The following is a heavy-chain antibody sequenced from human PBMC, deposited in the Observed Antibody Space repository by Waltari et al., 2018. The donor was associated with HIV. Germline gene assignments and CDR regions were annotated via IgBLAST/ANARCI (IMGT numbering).Heavy chain of an antibody. CDR3: ARRLVGADAFEI. J-gene: IGHJ3*02. CDR2: IYPADSDT. CDR1: GYSFTSYW. D-gene: IGHD1-26*01. Sequence: SCKGSGYSFTSYWIGWVRQAPGTGLEWMGDIYPADSDTTYNPSFRGQVTISVDTSISTAYVQWRSLKASDTAVYFCARRLVGADAFEIWGQGTEVIVSS. V-gene: IGHV5-51*01.